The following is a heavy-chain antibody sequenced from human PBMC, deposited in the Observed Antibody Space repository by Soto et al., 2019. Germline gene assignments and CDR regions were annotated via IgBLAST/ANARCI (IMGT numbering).Heavy chain of an antibody. CDR1: GFTFRSYW. D-gene: IGHD5-18*01. V-gene: IGHV3-73*01. J-gene: IGHJ4*02. CDR2: IRNKTNNYAT. CDR3: TSRRDWTAVDPLEY. Sequence: GGSLRLSCAASGFTFRSYWMHWVRQASGKGLEWVGRIRNKTNNYATAYIASVKGRFTISRDDSKNTVYLQMNSLKIDDTAVYFCTSRRDWTAVDPLEYWGLGTLVTVSS.